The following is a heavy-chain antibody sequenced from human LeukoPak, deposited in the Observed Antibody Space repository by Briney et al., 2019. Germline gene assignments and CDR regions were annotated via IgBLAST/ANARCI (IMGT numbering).Heavy chain of an antibody. CDR2: IYSGGST. Sequence: GGSLRLSCAASGFTVSSNYMTWVRQAPGKGLEWVSVIYSGGSTYYTDSVKGRFTISRDNSKNTLYLQMNRLRAEDTAVYYCARDEPSPDSTDLDYWGQGTLVTVSS. D-gene: IGHD2/OR15-2a*01. V-gene: IGHV3-66*01. J-gene: IGHJ4*02. CDR3: ARDEPSPDSTDLDY. CDR1: GFTVSSNY.